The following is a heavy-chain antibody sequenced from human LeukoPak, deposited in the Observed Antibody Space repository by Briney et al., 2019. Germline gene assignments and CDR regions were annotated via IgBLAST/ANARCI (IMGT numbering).Heavy chain of an antibody. Sequence: GGSLRLSCAASGFTVSSNYMSWVRQAPGKGLEWVSYISSSSSTIYYADSVKGRFTISRDNAKNSLYLQMNSLRAEDTAVYYCARDNKDIVVVVAARFDYWGQGTLVTVSS. CDR1: GFTVSSNY. J-gene: IGHJ4*02. D-gene: IGHD2-15*01. CDR3: ARDNKDIVVVVAARFDY. CDR2: ISSSSSTI. V-gene: IGHV3-48*01.